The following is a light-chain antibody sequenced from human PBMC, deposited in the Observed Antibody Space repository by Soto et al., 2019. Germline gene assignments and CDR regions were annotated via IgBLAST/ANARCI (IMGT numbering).Light chain of an antibody. CDR3: QQYSSYPFT. Sequence: DIQMTQSPSSLSASVGDRVTITCRASQAISNYLIWFQQKPGKATKSLIYAESSLQSGVSSKFSGSGSATDFTLTISSLQPEDFATYYCQQYSSYPFTFGQGTRLEIK. CDR2: AES. V-gene: IGKV1-16*02. J-gene: IGKJ5*01. CDR1: QAISNY.